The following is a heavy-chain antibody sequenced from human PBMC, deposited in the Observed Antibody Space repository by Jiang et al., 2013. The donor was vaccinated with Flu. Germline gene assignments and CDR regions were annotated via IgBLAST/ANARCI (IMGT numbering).Heavy chain of an antibody. CDR1: GFTFSESY. CDR2: ISYDGSNK. Sequence: VQLVESGGGLVKPGGSLRLSCAASGFTFSESYMSWIRQAPGKGLEWVALISYDGSNKYYADSVKGRFTISRDNSKNTLFLQMNSLRAEDTAVYYCAKDYRVGALYYFDYWAREPWSPSPQ. D-gene: IGHD3-10*01. V-gene: IGHV3-30*18. J-gene: IGHJ4*02. CDR3: AKDYRVGALYYFDY.